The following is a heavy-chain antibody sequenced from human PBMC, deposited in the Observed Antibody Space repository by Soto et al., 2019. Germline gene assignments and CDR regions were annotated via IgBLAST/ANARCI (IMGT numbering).Heavy chain of an antibody. D-gene: IGHD3-16*01. CDR2: MNAKSGDT. V-gene: IGHV1-8*01. Sequence: ASVKVSCKASGYTFSGFDINRLRQAAGQGPEWMGWMNAKSGDTFSAQRLQGKSNMTWDTSLSTAYMEVGSLTSDDAAIYYCARGNPFNYAGFDVWGQGTTVTVSS. CDR3: ARGNPFNYAGFDV. J-gene: IGHJ6*02. CDR1: GYTFSGFD.